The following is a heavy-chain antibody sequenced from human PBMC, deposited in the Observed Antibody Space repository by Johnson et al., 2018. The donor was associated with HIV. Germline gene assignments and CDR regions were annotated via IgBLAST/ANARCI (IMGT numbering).Heavy chain of an antibody. J-gene: IGHJ3*01. V-gene: IGHV3-15*01. CDR2: IKSKIEGGTT. Sequence: VQLVESGGGLVQPGGSLRLSCAASGFTFTNAWMSWVRQAPGRGLEWVGRIKSKIEGGTTDYAAPVKGRFTISRDDSKNTLYLQMNSLKTEDTAVYYCTAPLGRFMDLLGAFDLWGQGTMVTVSS. D-gene: IGHD3-10*01. CDR1: GFTFTNAW. CDR3: TAPLGRFMDLLGAFDL.